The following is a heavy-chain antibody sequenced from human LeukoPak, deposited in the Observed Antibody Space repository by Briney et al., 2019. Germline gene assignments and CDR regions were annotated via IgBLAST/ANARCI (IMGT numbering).Heavy chain of an antibody. Sequence: GGSLRLSCAASTFVFSVSSMNWVRQAPGKGLEWVSSISRGGNAKHYADSVKGRFTISRENAKNSLYLQMDSLRVEDTAVFCAADSEFDIPASFDLWGQGTLVTVSS. CDR1: TFVFSVSS. J-gene: IGHJ4*02. V-gene: IGHV3-21*01. D-gene: IGHD2-21*01. CDR2: ISRGGNAK. CDR3: AADSEFDIPASFDL.